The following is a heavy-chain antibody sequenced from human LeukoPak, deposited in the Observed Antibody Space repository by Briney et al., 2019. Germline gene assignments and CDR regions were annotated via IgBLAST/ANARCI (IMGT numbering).Heavy chain of an antibody. V-gene: IGHV3-23*01. D-gene: IGHD1-26*01. Sequence: GGSLRLSCVVSGFTFSSYSMNWVRQAPGKGLEWVSGITASGGSTYYTDSVKGRFTISRDNSKNTLFMQMNSLRDEDTALYYCAKYVGQSGSNYYGLDVWGQGTAVTVSS. CDR1: GFTFSSYS. CDR3: AKYVGQSGSNYYGLDV. CDR2: ITASGGST. J-gene: IGHJ6*02.